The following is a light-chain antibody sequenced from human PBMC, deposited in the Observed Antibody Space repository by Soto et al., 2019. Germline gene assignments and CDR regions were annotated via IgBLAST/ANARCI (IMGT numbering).Light chain of an antibody. V-gene: IGKV1-33*01. CDR2: GAS. J-gene: IGKJ2*01. CDR3: QNCFTVPYT. Sequence: DIQMTQSPSSLSASVGDRITITCQASHDISNRLNWYHQKPGKAPNLLIYGASNLAAGVPSGFSGSGSGTHFTFTITSLQPEDIGTYYCQNCFTVPYTFGQGTKVDIK. CDR1: HDISNR.